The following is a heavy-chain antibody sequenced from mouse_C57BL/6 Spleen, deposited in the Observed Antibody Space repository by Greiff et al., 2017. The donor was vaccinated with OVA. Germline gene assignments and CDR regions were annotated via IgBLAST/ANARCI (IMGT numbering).Heavy chain of an antibody. CDR2: INPYNGGT. Sequence: EVQLQQSGPVLVKPGASVKMSCKASGYTFTDYYMNWVKQSHGKSLEWIGVINPYNGGTSYNQKFKGKATLTVDKSSSTAYMELNSLTSEDSAVYYCARRGASLRNFDYWGQGTTLTVSS. CDR1: GYTFTDYY. J-gene: IGHJ2*01. D-gene: IGHD1-1*01. CDR3: ARRGASLRNFDY. V-gene: IGHV1-19*01.